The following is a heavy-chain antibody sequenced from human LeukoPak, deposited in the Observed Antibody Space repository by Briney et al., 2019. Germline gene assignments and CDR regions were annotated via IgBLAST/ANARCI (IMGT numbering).Heavy chain of an antibody. CDR1: GFTFSSYS. CDR2: ISSSSSTI. V-gene: IGHV3-48*02. CDR3: ARDDLAYCGGDCYAGYFQH. J-gene: IGHJ1*01. D-gene: IGHD2-21*02. Sequence: GGSLRLSCAAPGFTFSSYSMNWVRRAPGKGLEWVSYISSSSSTIYYADSVKGRFTISRDNAKNSLYLQMNSLRDEDTAVYYCARDDLAYCGGDCYAGYFQHWGQGTLVTVSS.